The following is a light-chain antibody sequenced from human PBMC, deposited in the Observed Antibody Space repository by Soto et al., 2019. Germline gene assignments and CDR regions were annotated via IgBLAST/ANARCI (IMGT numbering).Light chain of an antibody. CDR2: DAS. CDR3: QHYKMYSPWT. CDR1: QYINSY. V-gene: IGKV1-33*01. Sequence: DIQMTQSPSSLSASVGGIVTITFRASQYINSYLNWYQQKPGKAPKLLIFDASNLESGVPSRFSGSGSGTDFTFTISSLQPDDFATYYCQHYKMYSPWTFGQGTKVDIK. J-gene: IGKJ1*01.